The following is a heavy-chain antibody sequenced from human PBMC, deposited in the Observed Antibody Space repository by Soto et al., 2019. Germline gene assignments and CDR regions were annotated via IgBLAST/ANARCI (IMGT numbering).Heavy chain of an antibody. CDR2: NIPIIGTA. CDR3: ARLGANTAMGVVYYYGMDV. D-gene: IGHD5-18*01. CDR1: GGSFSNYS. J-gene: IGHJ6*02. Sequence: SVPVSCQACGGSFSNYSISCVRPSPLKWLEWMGGNIPIIGTANYDQKFKGRVTITADESTSTAYMELSSLRAEDTAVYYCARLGANTAMGVVYYYGMDVWGQGTTVTVSS. V-gene: IGHV1-69*13.